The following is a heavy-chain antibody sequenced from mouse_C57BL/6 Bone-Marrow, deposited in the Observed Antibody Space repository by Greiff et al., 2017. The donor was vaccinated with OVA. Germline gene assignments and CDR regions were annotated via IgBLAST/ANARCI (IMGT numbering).Heavy chain of an antibody. CDR3: APYYYGRGFAY. CDR1: GYTFTSYW. CDR2: IDPSDSYT. V-gene: IGHV1-69*01. Sequence: QVQLKESGAELVMPGASVKLSCKASGYTFTSYWMHWVKQRPGQGLEWIGEIDPSDSYTNYNQKFKGKSTLTVDKSSSTAYMQLSSLTSEDSAVYYCAPYYYGRGFAYWGQGTLVTVSA. D-gene: IGHD1-1*01. J-gene: IGHJ3*01.